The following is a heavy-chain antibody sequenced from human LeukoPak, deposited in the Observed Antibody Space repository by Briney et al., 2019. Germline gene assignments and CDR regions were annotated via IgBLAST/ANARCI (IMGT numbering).Heavy chain of an antibody. D-gene: IGHD1-1*01. J-gene: IGHJ4*02. V-gene: IGHV4-4*07. CDR1: GGSISSYY. Sequence: SETLSLTCTVSGGSISSYYWSWIRQPAGKGLEWIGRIYTSGSTKYNSSLKSRVTMSVDTSKNQFSLKLSSVTAADTAVYYCARDRGTWNDDGFDYWGQGTLVTVSS. CDR3: ARDRGTWNDDGFDY. CDR2: IYTSGST.